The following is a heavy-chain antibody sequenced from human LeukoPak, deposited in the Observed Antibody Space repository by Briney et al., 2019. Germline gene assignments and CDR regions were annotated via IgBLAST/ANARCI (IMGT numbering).Heavy chain of an antibody. CDR1: GFTFSTYA. J-gene: IGHJ4*02. CDR2: ISGSGGST. Sequence: GGSLRLSCTASGFTFSTYAMSWVHQAPGKGLEWVSGISGSGGSTYYADSVKGRFTISRDNSKNTLYLQMNSLRAEDTAVYYCAKCARVDWLPIDYWGQGTVVTVSA. CDR3: AKCARVDWLPIDY. D-gene: IGHD3-9*01. V-gene: IGHV3-23*01.